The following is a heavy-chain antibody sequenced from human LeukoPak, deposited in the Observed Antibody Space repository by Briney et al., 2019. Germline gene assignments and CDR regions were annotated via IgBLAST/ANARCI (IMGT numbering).Heavy chain of an antibody. CDR2: INGGGSST. D-gene: IGHD2-15*01. CDR3: VKDGRRSPPC. CDR1: GFTFSNYV. J-gene: IGHJ4*02. Sequence: GGSLRPSCAASGFTFSNYVMSWVRQAPGKRPEWVSGINGGGSSTFYAESVKGRFTISRDNSKNTLYLQMSTLRVEDSAVYYCVKDGRRSPPCWGQGTRVTVSS. V-gene: IGHV3-23*01.